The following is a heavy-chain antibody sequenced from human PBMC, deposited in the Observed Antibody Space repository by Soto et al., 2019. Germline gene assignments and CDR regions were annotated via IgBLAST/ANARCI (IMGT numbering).Heavy chain of an antibody. CDR1: GFTFRSFT. D-gene: IGHD5-12*01. Sequence: GGSLRLSCAASGFTFRSFTMNWVRQAPGKGLEWVSYISGSGLTIYYADSVKGRFTISRDNAKNSLYLQMNSLGVEDTAVYYCARGPYRNTYNWCDSWGQGTRVTVSS. J-gene: IGHJ5*02. CDR3: ARGPYRNTYNWCDS. V-gene: IGHV3-48*03. CDR2: ISGSGLTI.